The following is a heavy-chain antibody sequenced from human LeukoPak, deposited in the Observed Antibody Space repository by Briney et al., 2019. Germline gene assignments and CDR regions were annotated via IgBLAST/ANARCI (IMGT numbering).Heavy chain of an antibody. CDR2: IYYSGST. D-gene: IGHD2-2*01. Sequence: PSETLSLTCTVSGGSTSSSSYYWGWIRQPPGRGLEWIGSIYYSGSTYYNPSLKSRVTISVDTSKNQFSLKLSSVTAADTAVYYCATESPVVPAAYDAFDIWGQGTMVTVSS. CDR3: ATESPVVPAAYDAFDI. CDR1: GGSTSSSSYY. V-gene: IGHV4-39*01. J-gene: IGHJ3*02.